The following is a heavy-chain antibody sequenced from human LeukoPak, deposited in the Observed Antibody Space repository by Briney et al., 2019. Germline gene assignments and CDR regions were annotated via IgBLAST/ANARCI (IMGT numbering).Heavy chain of an antibody. CDR3: VREDSYSRGWYGPDY. J-gene: IGHJ4*02. Sequence: GGSLRLSCAASGFSFTTYWMSWVRQAPGKGLEWVANINQGGTERYVDFVKGRFTISRDNAKNSLYLQMNSLRAEDTAIYYCVREDSYSRGWYGPDYWGQGTLVTVSS. CDR1: GFSFTTYW. V-gene: IGHV3-7*05. CDR2: INQGGTER. D-gene: IGHD6-19*01.